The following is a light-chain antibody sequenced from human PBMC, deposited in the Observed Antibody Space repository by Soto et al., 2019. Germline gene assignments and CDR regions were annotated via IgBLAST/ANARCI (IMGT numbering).Light chain of an antibody. CDR1: NSDVGGYNY. CDR3: SSYTSSAILYV. CDR2: DVS. V-gene: IGLV2-14*03. Sequence: QSALTQPASVSGSPGQSITISCTGTNSDVGGYNYVSWYQQHPGKAPKLMIYDVSNRPSGVSNRFSGSKSGNTASLIISGLQAEDEADYYCSSYTSSAILYVFGTGTKLTVL. J-gene: IGLJ1*01.